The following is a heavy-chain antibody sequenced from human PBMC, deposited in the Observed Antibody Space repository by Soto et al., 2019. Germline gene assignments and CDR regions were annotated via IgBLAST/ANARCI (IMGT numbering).Heavy chain of an antibody. V-gene: IGHV4-38-2*01. CDR1: GYSISRGYH. J-gene: IGHJ3*01. CDR2: VYHSGNI. Sequence: SETMSLTCAVSGYSISRGYHWGWIRQLPGKGLEWVGNVYHSGNIRSNPSLKSRVTISADTSKNQFSLELKSVDVADTAVYYCARGNEYYFEGINGAFDVWGQGTMVT. CDR3: ARGNEYYFEGINGAFDV. D-gene: IGHD3-9*01.